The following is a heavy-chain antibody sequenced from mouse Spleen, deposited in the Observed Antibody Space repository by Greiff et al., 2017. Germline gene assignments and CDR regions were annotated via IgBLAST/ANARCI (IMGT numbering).Heavy chain of an antibody. CDR3: ARDFYYYDGSRLYAMDY. V-gene: IGHV1-22*01. J-gene: IGHJ4*01. CDR2: INPNNGGT. CDR1: GYTFTDYN. D-gene: IGHD1-1*01. Sequence: VHVKQSGPELVKPGASVKMSCKASGYTFTDYNMHWVKQSHGKSLEWIGYINPNNGGTSYNQKFKGKATLTVNKSSSTAYMELRSLTSEDSAVYYCARDFYYYDGSRLYAMDYWGQGTSVTVSS.